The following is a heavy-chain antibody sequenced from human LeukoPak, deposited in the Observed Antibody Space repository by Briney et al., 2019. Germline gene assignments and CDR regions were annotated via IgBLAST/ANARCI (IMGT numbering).Heavy chain of an antibody. CDR1: GYTFTGYY. Sequence: ASVKVSCKASGYTFTGYYMHWVRQAPGQGLEWMGWINPNSGGTNYAQKFQGRVTMTRDTSISTAYMELSRLRSDDPAVYYCARVLEYYYGSGSFPDPWGQGTLVTVSS. V-gene: IGHV1-2*02. CDR3: ARVLEYYYGSGSFPDP. D-gene: IGHD3-10*01. J-gene: IGHJ5*02. CDR2: INPNSGGT.